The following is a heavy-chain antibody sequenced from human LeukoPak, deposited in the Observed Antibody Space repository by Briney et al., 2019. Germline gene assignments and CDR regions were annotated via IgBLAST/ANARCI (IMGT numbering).Heavy chain of an antibody. D-gene: IGHD5-18*01. J-gene: IGHJ6*02. CDR3: AREQGYSYGYVYYYYGMDV. Sequence: TSETLSLTCTVSGGSISSYYWSWIRQPPGKGLEWIGYIYYSGSTNYNPSLKSRVTISVDTSKNQFSQKLSSVTAADTAVYYCAREQGYSYGYVYYYYGMDVWGQGTTVTVSS. V-gene: IGHV4-59*01. CDR1: GGSISSYY. CDR2: IYYSGST.